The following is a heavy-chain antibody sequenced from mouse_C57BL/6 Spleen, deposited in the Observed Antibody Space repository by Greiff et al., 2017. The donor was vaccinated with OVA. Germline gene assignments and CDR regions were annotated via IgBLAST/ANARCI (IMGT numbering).Heavy chain of an antibody. CDR2: ISSGGDYF. CDR3: TRGDSNYAMDY. Sequence: EVQRVESGEGLVKPGGSLKLSCAASGFTFSSYAMSWVRQTPEKRLEWVAYISSGGDYFYYADTVKGRFTISRDNARNTLYLQMSSLKSEDTAMYYCTRGDSNYAMDYWGQGTSVTVAS. D-gene: IGHD2-5*01. V-gene: IGHV5-9-1*02. CDR1: GFTFSSYA. J-gene: IGHJ4*01.